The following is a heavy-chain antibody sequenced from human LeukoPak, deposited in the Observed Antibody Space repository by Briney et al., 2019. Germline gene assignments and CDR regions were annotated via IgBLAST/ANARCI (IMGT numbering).Heavy chain of an antibody. CDR3: ARTNGGYEYN. CDR1: GNTFTNNG. V-gene: IGHV1-18*01. CDR2: ISAYSGDT. Sequence: ASVKVSCKASGNTFTNNGISWVRQAPGQGLEWMGWISAYSGDTTYAQKFQGRLTLTRDTSISTAYMEVSRLKSDDTAVYYCARTNGGYEYNWGQGTRVIVSS. J-gene: IGHJ4*02. D-gene: IGHD5-12*01.